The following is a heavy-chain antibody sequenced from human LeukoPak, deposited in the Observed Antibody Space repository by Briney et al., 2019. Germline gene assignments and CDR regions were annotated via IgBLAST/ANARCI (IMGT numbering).Heavy chain of an antibody. V-gene: IGHV4-59*01. J-gene: IGHJ1*01. CDR3: ARDAGYCSSSSCGAYFQH. D-gene: IGHD2-2*01. CDR1: GGSISSYY. CDR2: IYYTGST. Sequence: SETLSLTCTVSGGSISSYYWSWIRQPPGKGLEWIGYIYYTGSTNYNPPLKSRVIISVDTSKNQFSLKLSSVTAADTAVYYCARDAGYCSSSSCGAYFQHWGQGTLVTVSS.